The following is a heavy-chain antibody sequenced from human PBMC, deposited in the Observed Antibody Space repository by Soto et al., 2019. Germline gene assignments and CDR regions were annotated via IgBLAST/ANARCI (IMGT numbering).Heavy chain of an antibody. V-gene: IGHV1-3*01. J-gene: IGHJ6*02. CDR1: GYTFTSYA. D-gene: IGHD1-26*01. CDR2: INAGNGNT. CDR3: ARDSYSGGNYYYYYGMDV. Sequence: ASVKVSCKASGYTFTSYAMHWVRQAPGQRLEWMGWINAGNGNTKYSQKFQGRVTITRDTSASTAYMELSSLRSEDTAVYYCARDSYSGGNYYYYYGMDVWGQGTTVTVPS.